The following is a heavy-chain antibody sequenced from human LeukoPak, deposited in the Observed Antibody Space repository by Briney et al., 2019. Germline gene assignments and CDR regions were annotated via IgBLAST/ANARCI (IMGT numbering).Heavy chain of an antibody. CDR1: GYTFTGYY. Sequence: GGLVRVSCKASGYTFTGYYMHWVRQAPGQGLEWMGWINPNSGGTNYAKKSQGWVTKTRDTSISTAYMELSRLRSDDTAVYYCARGGLPSGATYYFDYWGQGTLVTASS. CDR3: ARGGLPSGATYYFDY. V-gene: IGHV1-2*04. CDR2: INPNSGGT. J-gene: IGHJ4*02. D-gene: IGHD1-26*01.